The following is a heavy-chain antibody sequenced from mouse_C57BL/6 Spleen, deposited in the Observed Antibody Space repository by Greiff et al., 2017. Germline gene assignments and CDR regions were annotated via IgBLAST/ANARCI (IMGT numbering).Heavy chain of an antibody. Sequence: QVQLQQSGAELMKPGASVKLSCKATGYTFTGYWIEWVKQRPGHGLAWIGEILPGSGSTNYNEKYKGKATFTADTSSNTAYMQLSSLTTEDSAIYYWARREVPVVAPDWYFDVWGTGTTGTVAA. CDR3: ARREVPVVAPDWYFDV. J-gene: IGHJ1*03. CDR1: GYTFTGYW. V-gene: IGHV1-9*01. CDR2: ILPGSGST. D-gene: IGHD1-1*01.